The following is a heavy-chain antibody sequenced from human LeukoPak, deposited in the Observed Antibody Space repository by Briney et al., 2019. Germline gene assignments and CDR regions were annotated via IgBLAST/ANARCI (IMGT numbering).Heavy chain of an antibody. CDR2: ISHDGSVK. CDR3: AKEGTTYISTWFDS. Sequence: GGSLRLSCAASGFTFNNYGMQWVRQTPGKGLEWVTVISHDGSVKHYADSVKGRFTISRDTSKNTVYLQMNSLRPEDTAVYYCAKEGTTYISTWFDSWGQGTLVTVSS. V-gene: IGHV3-30*18. D-gene: IGHD6-19*01. J-gene: IGHJ5*01. CDR1: GFTFNNYG.